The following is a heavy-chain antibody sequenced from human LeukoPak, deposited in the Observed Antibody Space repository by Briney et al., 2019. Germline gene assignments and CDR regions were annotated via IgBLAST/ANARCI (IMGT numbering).Heavy chain of an antibody. V-gene: IGHV3-30*04. CDR3: ARDSELWGFYYYYYMDV. Sequence: RPSCAPSGFTFSGYAILWVRPAPDEGGGCVAFISYEGSNQYYADSVKGRFTISRDNSKYTLFLQMNSLRDEDTAVYYCARDSELWGFYYYYYMDVWGKGTTVTVSS. CDR2: ISYEGSNQ. CDR1: GFTFSGYA. D-gene: IGHD1-7*01. J-gene: IGHJ6*03.